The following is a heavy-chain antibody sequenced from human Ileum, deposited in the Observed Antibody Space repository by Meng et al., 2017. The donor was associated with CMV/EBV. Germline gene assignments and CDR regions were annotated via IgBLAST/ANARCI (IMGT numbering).Heavy chain of an antibody. V-gene: IGHV4-34*01. CDR1: GESFSGYY. J-gene: IGHJ4*02. Sequence: QVQLHQLGAGLLKPPETLSLTCAVYGESFSGYYWDCIRQSTGKGLEWIGQINQSGSTNYNPSLKSRVTISVDTSKNQFSLKLSSVTAADAAMYYCARGRRYLFYWSQGTLVTVSS. CDR2: INQSGST. D-gene: IGHD3-9*01. CDR3: ARGRRYLFY.